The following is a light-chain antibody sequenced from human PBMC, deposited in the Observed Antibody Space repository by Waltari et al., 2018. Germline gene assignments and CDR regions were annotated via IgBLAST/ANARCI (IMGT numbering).Light chain of an antibody. V-gene: IGLV2-14*03. Sequence: QSALTQPASVSVSPGQSITIFCTGTTSDVGFFYYVPWYQQHPGKAPKVIIYDVSQRPSGISNRFSGSKSGNTASLTISGLQADDEADYYCKSYTGTGSWVFGGGTKLTVL. CDR3: KSYTGTGSWV. CDR1: TSDVGFFYY. CDR2: DVS. J-gene: IGLJ3*02.